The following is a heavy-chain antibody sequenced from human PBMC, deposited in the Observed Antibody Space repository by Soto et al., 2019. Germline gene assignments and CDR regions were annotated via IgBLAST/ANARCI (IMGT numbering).Heavy chain of an antibody. D-gene: IGHD6-6*01. V-gene: IGHV4-59*01. CDR1: GGSINNYY. J-gene: IGHJ4*02. CDR3: ARGFRSSSSPLDY. Sequence: ASETLSLTCTVSGGSINNYYWSWIRQPPGKGLEWIGYIYYSGSTNYNPSLKSRVTISLDTSKNQFSLKLGSVTAADTAVYFCARGFRSSSSPLDYWGQGTLVTVSS. CDR2: IYYSGST.